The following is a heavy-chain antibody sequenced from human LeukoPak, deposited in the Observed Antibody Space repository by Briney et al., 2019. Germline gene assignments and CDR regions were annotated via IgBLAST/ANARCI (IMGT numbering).Heavy chain of an antibody. J-gene: IGHJ4*02. CDR1: GFTFRTSW. CDR2: INPDGSEK. Sequence: PGGSLRLSCGASGFTFRTSWMNWVRQAPGKGLEWVASINPDGSEKYSVDSVKGRFTISRDNAKNSLYLQMNSLRAEDTALYYCARDLSAYCGGDCPFDYWGQGTLVTVSS. V-gene: IGHV3-7*03. CDR3: ARDLSAYCGGDCPFDY. D-gene: IGHD2-21*02.